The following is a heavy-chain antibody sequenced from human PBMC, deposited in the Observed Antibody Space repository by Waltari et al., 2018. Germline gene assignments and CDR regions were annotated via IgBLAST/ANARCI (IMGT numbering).Heavy chain of an antibody. CDR1: GYSFTSYW. D-gene: IGHD3-9*01. V-gene: IGHV5-51*01. CDR2: IYPGDSDT. Sequence: EVQLVQSGAEVKKPGESLKISCKGSGYSFTSYWIGWVRQMPGKGLEWMGIIYPGDSDTSYSPSFQGQVTISADKSISTAYLQWSSLKASDTAMYYCARHHDILTGYQEHWYFDLWGRGTLVTVSS. CDR3: ARHHDILTGYQEHWYFDL. J-gene: IGHJ2*01.